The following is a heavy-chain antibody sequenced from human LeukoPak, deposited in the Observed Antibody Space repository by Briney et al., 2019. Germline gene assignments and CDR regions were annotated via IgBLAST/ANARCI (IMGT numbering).Heavy chain of an antibody. Sequence: GAPLKSSCEVSGYTLTELSMHSGRQTPGKRGEWMGGVDPEDGETIYAQKLQGRVTMTEDTSTDTAYMELSSLRSEDTAVYYCATARTGMTTVTWGHYWGQGTLVTVSS. D-gene: IGHD4-17*01. CDR1: GYTLTELS. CDR2: VDPEDGET. J-gene: IGHJ4*02. V-gene: IGHV1-24*01. CDR3: ATARTGMTTVTWGHY.